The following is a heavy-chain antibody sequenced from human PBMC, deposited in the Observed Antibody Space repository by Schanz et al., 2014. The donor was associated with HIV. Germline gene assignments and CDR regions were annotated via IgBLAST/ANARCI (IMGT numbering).Heavy chain of an antibody. J-gene: IGHJ5*02. D-gene: IGHD6-13*01. CDR2: MWYDESHK. V-gene: IGHV3-33*01. CDR3: AREYYSRNWNWFDP. Sequence: QVQLVESGGGVVQPGRSLRLSCTASGFTFSSSGMHWVRQAPGKGLEWVAAMWYDESHKGYADSVKGRFTISRDNSKNTLYLEMNSLRAEDTAVYYCAREYYSRNWNWFDPWGQGTLVTVSS. CDR1: GFTFSSSG.